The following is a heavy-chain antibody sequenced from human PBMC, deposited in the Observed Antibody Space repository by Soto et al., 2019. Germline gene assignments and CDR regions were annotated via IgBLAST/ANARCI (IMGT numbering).Heavy chain of an antibody. CDR3: ARPRTVAATKGYDY. D-gene: IGHD4-4*01. Sequence: QVQLVQSGAEVKKVGSSVKVSCKASGGTFSRYPIAWVRQAPGHGLEWMGQIIPIFGTISHAQNFQSRITITADESTSTAYMELSSLRSDDTAGYYCARPRTVAATKGYDYWGQGTLVTVSS. CDR2: IIPIFGTI. J-gene: IGHJ4*02. CDR1: GGTFSRYP. V-gene: IGHV1-69*01.